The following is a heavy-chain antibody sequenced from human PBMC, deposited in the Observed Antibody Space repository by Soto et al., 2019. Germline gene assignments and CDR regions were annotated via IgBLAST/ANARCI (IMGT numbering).Heavy chain of an antibody. CDR2: ISSDGNNQ. V-gene: IGHV3-30*18. D-gene: IGHD3-10*01. CDR1: GFTSSSFV. Sequence: QVQLVESGGGGVQPGRSLRLTCAASGFTSSSFVIHWVRQAPGKGLEWLAVISSDGNNQYYADSVKGRFTISRDNSKNTLYLQVNSLRAEDTAVYFCAKERGVLDAFDIWGQGTMVTVSS. J-gene: IGHJ3*02. CDR3: AKERGVLDAFDI.